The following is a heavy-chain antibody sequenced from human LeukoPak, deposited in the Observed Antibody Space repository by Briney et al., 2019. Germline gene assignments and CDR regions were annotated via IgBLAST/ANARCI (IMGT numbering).Heavy chain of an antibody. CDR2: INHSGST. Sequence: SETLSLTCAVYGGSFSGYYWSWIRQPPGKGLEWIGEINHSGSTNYNPSLKSRVTISVDTSKNQFSLKLSSVTAADTAVYYCARGRDTMVRGAPKRAFDIWGQGTMVTVSS. V-gene: IGHV4-34*01. J-gene: IGHJ3*02. CDR3: ARGRDTMVRGAPKRAFDI. CDR1: GGSFSGYY. D-gene: IGHD3-10*01.